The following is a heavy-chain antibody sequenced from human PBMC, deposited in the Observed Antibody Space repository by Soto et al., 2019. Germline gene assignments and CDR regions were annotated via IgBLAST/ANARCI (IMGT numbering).Heavy chain of an antibody. D-gene: IGHD4-17*01. CDR2: IYSGGST. Sequence: EVQLVESGGGLVQPGGSLRLSCAASGFTVSSNYMSWVRQAPGKGLEWVSVIYSGGSTYYADSVKGRFTISRHNSKNTLYLQMNSLRAEDTAVYYCARKTSYDYGDHDAFDIWGQGTMVTVSS. V-gene: IGHV3-53*04. CDR1: GFTVSSNY. CDR3: ARKTSYDYGDHDAFDI. J-gene: IGHJ3*02.